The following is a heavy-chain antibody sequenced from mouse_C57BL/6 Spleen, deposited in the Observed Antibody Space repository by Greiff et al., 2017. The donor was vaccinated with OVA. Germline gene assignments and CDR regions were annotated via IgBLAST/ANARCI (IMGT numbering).Heavy chain of an antibody. Sequence: VHLVESGAELAKPGASVKLSCKASGYTFTSYWMHWVKQRPGQGLEWIGYINPSSGYTKYNQKFKDKATLTADKSSSTAYMQLSSLTYEDSAVYYCARFDFYDYDEGYAMDYWGQGTSVTVSS. CDR1: GYTFTSYW. V-gene: IGHV1-7*01. D-gene: IGHD2-4*01. J-gene: IGHJ4*01. CDR3: ARFDFYDYDEGYAMDY. CDR2: INPSSGYT.